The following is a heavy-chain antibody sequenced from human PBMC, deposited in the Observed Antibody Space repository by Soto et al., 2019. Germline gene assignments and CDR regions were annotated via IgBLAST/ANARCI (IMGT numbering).Heavy chain of an antibody. Sequence: PSETLSLTCTVSGGSISSSSYYWGWIRQPPGKGLEWIGSIYYSGSTYYNPSLKSRVTISVDTSKNQFSLKLSSVTAADTAVYYCARHQTGYSSGWYGGWFDPWGQGTLVTVSS. CDR3: ARHQTGYSSGWYGGWFDP. D-gene: IGHD6-19*01. CDR1: GGSISSSSYY. CDR2: IYYSGST. V-gene: IGHV4-39*01. J-gene: IGHJ5*02.